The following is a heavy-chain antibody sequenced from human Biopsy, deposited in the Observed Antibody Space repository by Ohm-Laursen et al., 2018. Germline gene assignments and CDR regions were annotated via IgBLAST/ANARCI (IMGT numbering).Heavy chain of an antibody. D-gene: IGHD3-10*01. CDR1: GFTFSGYA. J-gene: IGHJ5*02. Sequence: SLRLSCAASGFTFSGYAMSWVRQGPEKGLEWVSVVTGSGRSTYYTDSVKGRFSISRDNSKNTLYLQMNSLRVEDTAVYYCAKGRSGGTGHGNWFDPWGPGTLVIVSS. V-gene: IGHV3-23*01. CDR2: VTGSGRST. CDR3: AKGRSGGTGHGNWFDP.